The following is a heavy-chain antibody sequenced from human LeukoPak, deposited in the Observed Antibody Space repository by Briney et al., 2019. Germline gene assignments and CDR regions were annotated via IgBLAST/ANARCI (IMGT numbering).Heavy chain of an antibody. CDR1: GYIFTSYF. V-gene: IGHV1-46*01. D-gene: IGHD5-18*01. Sequence: ASVKVSCKASGYIFTSYFMHWVRQAPGQGLEWMGLINPSGGSTRYAQKFQGRVTMTRDMSTSTVYMELSSLRSEDAAVYYCARALPHRRLMDTTMEQHWFDPWGQGTLVTVSS. CDR3: ARALPHRRLMDTTMEQHWFDP. CDR2: INPSGGST. J-gene: IGHJ5*02.